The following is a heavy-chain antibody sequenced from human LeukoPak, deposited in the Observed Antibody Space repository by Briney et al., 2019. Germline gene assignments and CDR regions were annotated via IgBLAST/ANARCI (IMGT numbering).Heavy chain of an antibody. Sequence: ASVKVSCKTSGYTFTSYYMHWVRQAPGQGLVWMGIINPGGGSTSYAQKFQGRVSMTSDTSTSTLYMQLSGLRSEDTAVFYCVRGDSSGYSAFAYWGQGTLVTVSP. CDR1: GYTFTSYY. J-gene: IGHJ4*02. CDR3: VRGDSSGYSAFAY. D-gene: IGHD3-22*01. CDR2: INPGGGST. V-gene: IGHV1-46*01.